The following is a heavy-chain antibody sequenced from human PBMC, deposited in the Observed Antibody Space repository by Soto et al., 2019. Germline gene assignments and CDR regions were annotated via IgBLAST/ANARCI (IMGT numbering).Heavy chain of an antibody. Sequence: GGSLRLSCAASGFTFSGSAMHWVRQASGKGLEWVGRIRSKANSYATAYAASVKGRFTISRDDSKNTAYLQMNSLKTEDTAVYSCPREGLLHPYWGQGNLVTVSS. V-gene: IGHV3-73*01. J-gene: IGHJ4*02. CDR2: IRSKANSYAT. CDR3: PREGLLHPY. D-gene: IGHD3-3*01. CDR1: GFTFSGSA.